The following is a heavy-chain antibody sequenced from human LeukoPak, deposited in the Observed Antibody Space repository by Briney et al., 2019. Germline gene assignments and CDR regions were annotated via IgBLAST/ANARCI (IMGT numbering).Heavy chain of an antibody. CDR3: ARDPHWGHYYYGMDV. CDR1: GFTFSSYS. V-gene: IGHV3-21*01. CDR2: ISSSSSYI. D-gene: IGHD7-27*01. J-gene: IGHJ6*02. Sequence: GGSLRLSCAASGFTFSSYSMNWVRQAPGKGLEWVSSISSSSSYIYYADSVKGQFTISRDNAKNSLYLQMNSLRAEDTAVYYCARDPHWGHYYYGMDVWGQGTTVTVSS.